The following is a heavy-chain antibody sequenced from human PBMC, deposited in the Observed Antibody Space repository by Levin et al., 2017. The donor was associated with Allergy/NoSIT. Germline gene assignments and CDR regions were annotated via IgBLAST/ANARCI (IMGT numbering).Heavy chain of an antibody. V-gene: IGHV3-21*06. CDR3: ARDQDHGFLSAFGWFDP. CDR2: ISGSSSYI. D-gene: IGHD3-3*01. CDR1: GFSLSDYT. Sequence: GGSLRLSCLASGFSLSDYTVNWVRQAPGKGLEWISSISGSSSYIFYADSIKGRFTVSRDNAQNSVYLQMDSLTPEDTAVYFCARDQDHGFLSAFGWFDPWGQGTLVSVSS. J-gene: IGHJ5*02.